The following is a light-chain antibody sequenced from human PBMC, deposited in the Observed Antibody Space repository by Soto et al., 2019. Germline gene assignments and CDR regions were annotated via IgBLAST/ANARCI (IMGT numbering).Light chain of an antibody. CDR3: RQYGSSPPYT. CDR2: GSS. J-gene: IGKJ2*01. CDR1: QSVSGNY. V-gene: IGKV3-20*01. Sequence: EIVLTQSPGTLSLSPGERATLSCRASQSVSGNYLACYQQKPGQSPSLLIYGSSDRATGIPDRFSGSGDGTDFTLTITRVEPEDFAVYYCRQYGSSPPYTFGQGTKLEIK.